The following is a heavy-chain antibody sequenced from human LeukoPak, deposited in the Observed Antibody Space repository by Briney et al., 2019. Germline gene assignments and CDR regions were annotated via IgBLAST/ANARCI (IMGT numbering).Heavy chain of an antibody. J-gene: IGHJ3*02. D-gene: IGHD2-15*01. CDR2: IFSRSESI. CDR3: ARDRYCSGGSCYVAFDI. Sequence: PGGSLRLSCAASGFTFGAYTINWVRQAPGKGLEWVSCIFSRSESILYADSVKGRFTISRDNSKNTLYLQMNSLRAEDTAVYYCARDRYCSGGSCYVAFDIWGQGTMVTVSS. CDR1: GFTFGAYT. V-gene: IGHV3-21*04.